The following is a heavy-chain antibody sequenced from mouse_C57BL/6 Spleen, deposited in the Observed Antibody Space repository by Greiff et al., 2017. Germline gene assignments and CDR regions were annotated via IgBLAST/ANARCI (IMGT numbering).Heavy chain of an antibody. J-gene: IGHJ4*01. CDR3: ARTLLTVVADYAMDY. D-gene: IGHD1-1*01. CDR2: ISYDGSN. CDR1: GYSITSGYY. V-gene: IGHV3-6*01. Sequence: VQLQQSGPGLVKPSQSLSLTCSVTGYSITSGYYWNWIRQFPGNKLEWMGYISYDGSNNYNPSLKNRISITRDTSKNQFFLKLNSVTTEDTATYYCARTLLTVVADYAMDYWGQGTSVTVSS.